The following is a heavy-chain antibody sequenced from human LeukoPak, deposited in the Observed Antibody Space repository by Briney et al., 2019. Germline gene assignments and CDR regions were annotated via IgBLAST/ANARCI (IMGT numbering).Heavy chain of an antibody. CDR2: ISIGGSTI. Sequence: GGSLRLSCAASGFTFSSYEMNWVRQAPGKGLEWVSYISIGGSTIYYADSVKGRFTISRDNAKNSLYLQMDSLRAEDTAVYFCARDPGYGHSWPYLFDYWGQGTLVTVSS. V-gene: IGHV3-48*03. J-gene: IGHJ4*02. CDR1: GFTFSSYE. D-gene: IGHD6-13*01. CDR3: ARDPGYGHSWPYLFDY.